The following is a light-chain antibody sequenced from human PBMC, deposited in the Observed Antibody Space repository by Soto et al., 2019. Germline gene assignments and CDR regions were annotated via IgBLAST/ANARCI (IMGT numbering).Light chain of an antibody. CDR3: QHYNSYSAA. Sequence: DIQITQSPSTLSGSVGDRVTITCRASQTISSRLAWYQQKPGKAPKLLIYKASTLKSGVPSRFSGSGSGTEFTLTISXLQPDDFATYYCQHYNSYSAAFGQGTKV. V-gene: IGKV1-5*03. J-gene: IGKJ1*01. CDR2: KAS. CDR1: QTISSR.